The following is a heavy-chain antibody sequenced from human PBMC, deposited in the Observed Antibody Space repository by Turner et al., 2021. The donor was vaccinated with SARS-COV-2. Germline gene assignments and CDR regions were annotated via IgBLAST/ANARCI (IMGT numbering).Heavy chain of an antibody. Sequence: EVQLLESGGGLVQLGGSLRLPCAASGSTFSSYAMSWVRQAPGKGLEWVSAISGSGGTTYYADSVKSRFTISRDNSKNTLFLQMNSLRAEDTAVYYCAKADRVMIVVVITLFDYWGQGTLVTVSS. CDR3: AKADRVMIVVVITLFDY. CDR1: GSTFSSYA. CDR2: ISGSGGTT. J-gene: IGHJ4*02. V-gene: IGHV3-23*01. D-gene: IGHD3-22*01.